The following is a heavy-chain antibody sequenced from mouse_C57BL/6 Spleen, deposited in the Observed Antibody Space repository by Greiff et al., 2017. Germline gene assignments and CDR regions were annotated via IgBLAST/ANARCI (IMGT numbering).Heavy chain of an antibody. Sequence: QVQLQQPGAELVRPGSSVKLSCKASGYTFTSYWMHWVKQRPIQGLEWIGNIDPSDSETHYNQKFKDKATLTVDKSSSTAYMQLSSLTSEDSAVYYCARKDGYYTPFAYWGQGTLVTVSA. CDR3: ARKDGYYTPFAY. CDR2: IDPSDSET. CDR1: GYTFTSYW. J-gene: IGHJ3*01. D-gene: IGHD2-3*01. V-gene: IGHV1-52*01.